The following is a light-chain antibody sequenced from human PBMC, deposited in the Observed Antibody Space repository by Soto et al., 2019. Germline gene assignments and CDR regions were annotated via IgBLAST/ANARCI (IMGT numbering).Light chain of an antibody. V-gene: IGLV2-23*01. CDR3: CSSAPESTYV. J-gene: IGLJ1*01. CDR1: SSDVWAYNS. CDR2: KGT. Sequence: QSVLAQPASVSGSPGQSITISCTGTSSDVWAYNSVSWYQQHPHKAPQVIIYKGTQRPSGISNRFSGSTSGTVASLTISGLQADDEADYFCCSSAPESTYVFGTGTKVTVL.